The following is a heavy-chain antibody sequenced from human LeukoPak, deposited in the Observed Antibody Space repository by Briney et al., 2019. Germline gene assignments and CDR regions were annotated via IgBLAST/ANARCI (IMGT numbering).Heavy chain of an antibody. CDR1: GFTFSDYW. CDR2: ISSSSSTI. J-gene: IGHJ4*02. V-gene: IGHV3-48*04. CDR3: ARASLLAYYDSSGYLDY. Sequence: PGGSLRLSCAVSGFTFSDYWMTWVRQAPGKGLEWVSYISSSSSTIYYADSVKGRFTISRDNAKNSLYLQMNSLRAEDTAVYYCARASLLAYYDSSGYLDYWGQGTLVTVSS. D-gene: IGHD3-22*01.